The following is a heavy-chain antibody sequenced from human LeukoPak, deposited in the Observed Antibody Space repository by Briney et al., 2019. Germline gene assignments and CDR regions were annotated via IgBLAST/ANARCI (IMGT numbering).Heavy chain of an antibody. CDR2: INSYNVNK. CDR1: GYIFTSYG. V-gene: IGHV1-18*01. J-gene: IGHJ4*02. D-gene: IGHD3-22*01. Sequence: GASVKVSCTASGYIFTSYGISWVRQAPGQGLEWMGWINSYNVNKNYAQKLLGRVTMTTDTSTSTAYMELRSLRSDDTALYYCVRDRGDPKYYYDSRGYGQADYWGQGTLVTVSS. CDR3: VRDRGDPKYYYDSRGYGQADY.